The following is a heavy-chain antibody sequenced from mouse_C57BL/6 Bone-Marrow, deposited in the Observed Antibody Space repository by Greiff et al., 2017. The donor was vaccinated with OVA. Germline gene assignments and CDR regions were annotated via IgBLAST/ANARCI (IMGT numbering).Heavy chain of an antibody. D-gene: IGHD1-1*01. CDR2: ISNLAYSL. Sequence: EVKLMESGGGSVQPGGSLKISCAASGFTFSDYGMAWVRQAPRKGPEWVAFISNLAYSLYYADTVTGRFTISRENAKNTLYLEMSSLRSDDTALYYCARGGLGLLHFDYWGQGTTLTVSS. J-gene: IGHJ2*01. CDR3: ARGGLGLLHFDY. CDR1: GFTFSDYG. V-gene: IGHV5-15*01.